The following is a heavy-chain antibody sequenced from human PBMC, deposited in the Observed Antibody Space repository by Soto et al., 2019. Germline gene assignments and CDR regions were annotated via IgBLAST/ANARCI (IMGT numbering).Heavy chain of an antibody. CDR1: GYTFTSYY. CDR3: ARSFLKVYGSSWLPLNWFDP. CDR2: INPSGGST. D-gene: IGHD6-13*01. J-gene: IGHJ5*02. Sequence: QVQLVQSGAEVKKPGASVKVSCKASGYTFTSYYMHWVRQAPGQGLEWMGIINPSGGSTSNAQKLQGRVTMTGDTSTSTVYMELSSLRSEDTAVYYCARSFLKVYGSSWLPLNWFDPWGQGTLVTVSS. V-gene: IGHV1-46*04.